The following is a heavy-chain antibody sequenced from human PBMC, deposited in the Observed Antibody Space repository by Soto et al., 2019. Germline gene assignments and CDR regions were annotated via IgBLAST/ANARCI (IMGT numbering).Heavy chain of an antibody. J-gene: IGHJ6*02. D-gene: IGHD2-2*01. Sequence: ASVKVSCKASGYTFSGHYLHWVRQAPGQGLEWTGWINPSVGATNFAQKFQGWVTMTRDTSISTAYMELSSLRSEDTAVYYCARHDCISSSCYYYYYYSMDVWGQGTTVTVSS. CDR1: GYTFSGHY. CDR2: INPSVGAT. CDR3: ARHDCISSSCYYYYYYSMDV. V-gene: IGHV1-2*04.